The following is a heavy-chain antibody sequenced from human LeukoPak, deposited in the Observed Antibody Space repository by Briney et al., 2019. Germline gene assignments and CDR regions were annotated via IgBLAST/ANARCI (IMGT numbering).Heavy chain of an antibody. Sequence: GRSLRLSCAASGFTFSSYGMQWVRQAPGKGLEWVAVISHDGSNQYYVDSVKGLFTISRDNSKNTLYLQMNSLRAEDTAVYYCAKEGYDILTGYPRLYFDYWGQGTLVTVSS. CDR2: ISHDGSNQ. V-gene: IGHV3-30*18. J-gene: IGHJ4*02. D-gene: IGHD3-9*01. CDR1: GFTFSSYG. CDR3: AKEGYDILTGYPRLYFDY.